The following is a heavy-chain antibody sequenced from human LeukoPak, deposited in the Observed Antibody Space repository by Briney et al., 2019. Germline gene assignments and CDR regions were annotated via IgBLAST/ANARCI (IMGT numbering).Heavy chain of an antibody. CDR2: IYYSGTT. D-gene: IGHD6-19*01. Sequence: SETLSLTCTVSGGSISSSTYYWGWIRQPPGKGLEWIGNIYYSGTTYYNPSLKSRVTISVDTSKNQFSLKLTSVTAADTAVYYCARAVGIAVAGTGVYWGQGTLVTVSS. V-gene: IGHV4-39*07. J-gene: IGHJ4*02. CDR3: ARAVGIAVAGTGVY. CDR1: GGSISSSTYY.